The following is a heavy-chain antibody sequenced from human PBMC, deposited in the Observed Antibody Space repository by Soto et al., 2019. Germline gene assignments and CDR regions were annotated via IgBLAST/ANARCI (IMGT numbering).Heavy chain of an antibody. CDR3: ARVEPAAIGGWFDP. CDR2: IYHSGST. J-gene: IGHJ5*02. V-gene: IGHV4-31*03. CDR1: GGSISSGGYY. Sequence: SETLSLICTVSGGSISSGGYYWSWLRQHPGKGLEWIGYIYHSGSTYYNPSLKSRLTISVDTSKNQFSLKLSSVTAADTAVYYCARVEPAAIGGWFDPWGQGTLVTVSS. D-gene: IGHD2-2*01.